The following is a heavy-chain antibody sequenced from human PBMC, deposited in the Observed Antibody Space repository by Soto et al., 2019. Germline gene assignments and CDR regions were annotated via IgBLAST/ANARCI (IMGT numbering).Heavy chain of an antibody. D-gene: IGHD3-10*01. CDR1: GFTFSDHF. Sequence: GGSLRLSCAASGFTFSDHFMDWVRQAPGKGLEWVGRIRNKPNSYTTEYAASVRGRFTISRDDSKSSLFLQMNGLKTEDTAVYFCARQITVLNYFHHWGQGTLVTVSS. CDR2: IRNKPNSYTT. V-gene: IGHV3-72*01. J-gene: IGHJ4*02. CDR3: ARQITVLNYFHH.